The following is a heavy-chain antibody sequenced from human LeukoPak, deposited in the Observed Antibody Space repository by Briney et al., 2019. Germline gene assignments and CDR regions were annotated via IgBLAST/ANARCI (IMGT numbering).Heavy chain of an antibody. Sequence: PGRSLRLSCAASGFTFDDYAMHWVRHAPGKGLEWVSGISWNSGSIGYADSVKGRFTISRDNAKNSLYLQMNSLRAEDTALYYCAKGSDIDFWSGYFDYWGQGTLVTVSS. J-gene: IGHJ4*02. D-gene: IGHD3-3*01. CDR1: GFTFDDYA. CDR3: AKGSDIDFWSGYFDY. V-gene: IGHV3-9*01. CDR2: ISWNSGSI.